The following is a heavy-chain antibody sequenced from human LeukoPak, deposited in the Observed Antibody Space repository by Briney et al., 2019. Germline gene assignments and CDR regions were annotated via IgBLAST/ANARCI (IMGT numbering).Heavy chain of an antibody. D-gene: IGHD3-22*01. Sequence: ASVKVSCKASGYTFTSYYMHWVRQAPGQGLEWMGIINPSGGSTSYAQKFQGRVTMTRDTSTSTVYMELSSLRSEDTAVYYCARGHRDSSGYSRPFDYWGQGTLVTVSS. J-gene: IGHJ4*02. CDR1: GYTFTSYY. V-gene: IGHV1-46*01. CDR3: ARGHRDSSGYSRPFDY. CDR2: INPSGGST.